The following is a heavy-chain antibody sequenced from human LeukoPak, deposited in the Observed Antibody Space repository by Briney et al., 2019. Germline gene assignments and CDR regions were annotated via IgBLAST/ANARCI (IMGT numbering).Heavy chain of an antibody. D-gene: IGHD1-1*01. Sequence: SSALSLINPVTRGCISRYYWGWIRQPRGMEKEWIGYIYYSGSTNYNPSLKSRVTISVDTSKNQFSLKLSSVTAADTAVYYCARSTGTTWGAFDIWGQGTMVTVSS. V-gene: IGHV4-59*01. CDR1: RGCISRYY. CDR3: ARSTGTTWGAFDI. CDR2: IYYSGST. J-gene: IGHJ3*02.